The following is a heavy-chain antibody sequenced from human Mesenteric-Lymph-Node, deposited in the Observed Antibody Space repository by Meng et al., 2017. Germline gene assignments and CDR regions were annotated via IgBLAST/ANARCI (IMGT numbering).Heavy chain of an antibody. V-gene: IGHV4-31*03. CDR1: GGSISSGGFY. J-gene: IGHJ5*02. CDR2: IYYSGST. D-gene: IGHD4-17*01. Sequence: QVQLLESGPGLGKLSQTLSLTCTVSGGSISSGGFYWSWIRQHPGKGLEWIGYIYYSGSTYYNPSLRSRVAISIDTSKNQFSLKLTSVTAADTAVYFCARTNYGDYNWFDPWGQGTLVTVSS. CDR3: ARTNYGDYNWFDP.